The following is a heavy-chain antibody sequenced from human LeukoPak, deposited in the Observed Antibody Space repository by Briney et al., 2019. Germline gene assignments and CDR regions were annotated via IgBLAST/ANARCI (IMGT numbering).Heavy chain of an antibody. CDR1: SGSISSGSYY. CDR3: AREHPSYGDPTNWFDP. V-gene: IGHV4-61*01. Sequence: PSETLSLTCTVSSGSISSGSYYWSWIRQPPGKGLEWIGYIYCSGSTNYNPSLKSRVTISVDTSKNQFSLKLSSVTAADTAVYYCAREHPSYGDPTNWFDPWGQGTLVTVSS. D-gene: IGHD5-18*01. CDR2: IYCSGST. J-gene: IGHJ5*02.